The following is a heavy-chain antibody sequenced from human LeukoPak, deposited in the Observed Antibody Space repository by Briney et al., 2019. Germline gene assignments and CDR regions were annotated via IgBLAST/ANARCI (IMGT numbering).Heavy chain of an antibody. Sequence: GASVKVSCKASGYTXTSYPISWVRQAPGQGLEWMGWISAYNGNTNYAQTFQGRVSMTTDTSTSTAYMELRSLRSADTAVYFCARVHSSNWYDSWGQGTLVTVSS. CDR2: ISAYNGNT. D-gene: IGHD6-13*01. CDR3: ARVHSSNWYDS. J-gene: IGHJ5*01. CDR1: GYTXTSYP. V-gene: IGHV1-18*01.